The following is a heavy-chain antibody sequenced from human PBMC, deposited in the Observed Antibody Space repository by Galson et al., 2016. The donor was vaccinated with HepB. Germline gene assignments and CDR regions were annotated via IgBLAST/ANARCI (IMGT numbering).Heavy chain of an antibody. Sequence: SLRLSCAASGFTFTNYGMHWVRQAPGKGLEWVADIWSNGNNKYYADSVRGRFSVSRDEAKNTLYMQMNSLRAEDTAVYYCARDSDTSGLHWYFDLWGRGTLVTVSS. CDR2: IWSNGNNK. CDR1: GFTFTNYG. CDR3: ARDSDTSGLHWYFDL. V-gene: IGHV3-33*01. D-gene: IGHD3-22*01. J-gene: IGHJ2*01.